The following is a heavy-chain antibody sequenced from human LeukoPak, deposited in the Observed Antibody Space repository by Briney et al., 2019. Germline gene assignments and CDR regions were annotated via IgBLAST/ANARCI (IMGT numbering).Heavy chain of an antibody. V-gene: IGHV4-39*07. CDR1: GGSISTNTYY. D-gene: IGHD5-18*01. CDR2: INHSGST. J-gene: IGHJ4*02. CDR3: ATGVQLWLLSN. Sequence: PSETLSLTCTVSGGSISTNTYYWGWIRQTPGKGLEWIGEINHSGSTNYNPSLKSRVTISVDTSKNQFSLKLSSVTAADTAVYYCATGVQLWLLSNWGQGTLVTVSS.